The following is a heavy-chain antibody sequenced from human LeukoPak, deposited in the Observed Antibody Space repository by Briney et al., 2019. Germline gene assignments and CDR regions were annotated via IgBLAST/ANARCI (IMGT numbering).Heavy chain of an antibody. Sequence: SETLSLTCTVSGGSMSSHYWSWIRQPPGKGLEWIGFIYYSGTTKYSPSFQSRVTMFLDTPKNQFSLKLTSVTAADTALYYCARLLDNDSSGYPDTFDMWGQGTMVTVSS. D-gene: IGHD3-22*01. V-gene: IGHV4-59*11. J-gene: IGHJ3*02. CDR2: IYYSGTT. CDR3: ARLLDNDSSGYPDTFDM. CDR1: GGSMSSHY.